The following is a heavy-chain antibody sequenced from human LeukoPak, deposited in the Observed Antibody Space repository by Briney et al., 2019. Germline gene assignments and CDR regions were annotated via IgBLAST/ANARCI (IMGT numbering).Heavy chain of an antibody. CDR2: ISSSISYI. Sequence: PGGSLRLSCAASGFTFSSYSMNWVRQAPGKGLEWVSSISSSISYIYYADSVKGRFTISRDNAKNSLYLQMNSLRAEDTAVYYCAREGKLAGFDYWGQGTLVTVSS. V-gene: IGHV3-21*01. J-gene: IGHJ4*02. CDR1: GFTFSSYS. CDR3: AREGKLAGFDY.